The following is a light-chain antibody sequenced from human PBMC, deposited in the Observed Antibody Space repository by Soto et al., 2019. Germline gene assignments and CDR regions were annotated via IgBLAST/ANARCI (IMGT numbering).Light chain of an antibody. Sequence: QSALTQPASVSGSPGQSITISCTGTSSDIGGYNYVSWYQQHPAKAPKLVIYDVSNRPSGVSNRFSGSKSGNTASLTISGLQAEDWADYYWTSYISFSTQVVVGGGTKLTVL. J-gene: IGLJ2*01. V-gene: IGLV2-14*01. CDR2: DVS. CDR1: SSDIGGYNY. CDR3: TSYISFSTQVV.